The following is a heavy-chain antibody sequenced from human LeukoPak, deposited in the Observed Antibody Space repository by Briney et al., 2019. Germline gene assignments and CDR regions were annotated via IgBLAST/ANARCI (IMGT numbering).Heavy chain of an antibody. Sequence: ASVKVSCKASGGTFSSYAISWVRQAPGQGLEWMGGIIPIFGTANYAQKFQGRVTITADKSTSTAYMELSSLRSEDTAVYYCARWYYDFWSGHENNWFDPWGQGTLVTVSS. CDR2: IIPIFGTA. CDR3: ARWYYDFWSGHENNWFDP. CDR1: GGTFSSYA. D-gene: IGHD3-3*01. J-gene: IGHJ5*02. V-gene: IGHV1-69*06.